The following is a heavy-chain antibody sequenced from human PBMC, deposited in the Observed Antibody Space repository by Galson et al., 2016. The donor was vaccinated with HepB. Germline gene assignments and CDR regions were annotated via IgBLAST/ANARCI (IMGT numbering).Heavy chain of an antibody. V-gene: IGHV3-23*01. CDR2: ISGNGLST. Sequence: SLRLSCAASGFTFSSYTMNWVRQTPGKGPKWVSSISGNGLSTYSADSVKGRFTISRDNAKNTLYLQLNSLRADDTAIYYCARDGDSVVRPTAMTYYWFDPWGQGTLVTVSS. CDR3: ARDGDSVVRPTAMTYYWFDP. D-gene: IGHD2-2*01. CDR1: GFTFSSYT. J-gene: IGHJ5*02.